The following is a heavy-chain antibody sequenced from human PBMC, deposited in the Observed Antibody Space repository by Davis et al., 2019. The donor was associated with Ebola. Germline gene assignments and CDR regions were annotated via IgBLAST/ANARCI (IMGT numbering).Heavy chain of an antibody. CDR1: GFIFSTYV. J-gene: IGHJ3*02. CDR3: AKDTSNIWFDK. Sequence: GESLKISCSASGFIFSTYVMSWVRQAPGKGLEWVSTYGTSADTYYADSVKGRFTISRDNSKNTLYLQMNGLRVEDTAIYYCAKDTSNIWFDKWGQGTMVTVSS. D-gene: IGHD1-26*01. CDR2: GTSADT. V-gene: IGHV3-23*01.